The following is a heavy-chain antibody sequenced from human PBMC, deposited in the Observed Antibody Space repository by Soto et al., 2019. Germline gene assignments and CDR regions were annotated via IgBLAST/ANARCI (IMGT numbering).Heavy chain of an antibody. CDR3: ARDQRSPDYYDSSGYYYVDAFDI. D-gene: IGHD3-22*01. CDR1: GGTFSSYT. V-gene: IGHV1-69*08. Sequence: QVQLVQSGAEVKKPGSSVKVSCKASGGTFSSYTISWVRQAPGQGLEWMGRIIPILGIANYAQKFQGRVTITADKSTSTAYMELSSLRSEDTAVYYCARDQRSPDYYDSSGYYYVDAFDIWGQGTMVTVSS. J-gene: IGHJ3*02. CDR2: IIPILGIA.